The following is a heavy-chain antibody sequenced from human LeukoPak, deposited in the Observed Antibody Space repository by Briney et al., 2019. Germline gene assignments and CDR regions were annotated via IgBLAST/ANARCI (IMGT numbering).Heavy chain of an antibody. CDR2: IIPVFGTA. J-gene: IGHJ4*02. V-gene: IGHV1-69*01. Sequence: SVKVSCKASGGTLSSYAISWVRQAPGQGLEWMGGIIPVFGTANYAQKFQGRVTITADESTSTAYMELSSLRSEDTAVYYCARMVGYCSGGSCSDFDYWGQGTLVTVSS. CDR1: GGTLSSYA. CDR3: ARMVGYCSGGSCSDFDY. D-gene: IGHD2-15*01.